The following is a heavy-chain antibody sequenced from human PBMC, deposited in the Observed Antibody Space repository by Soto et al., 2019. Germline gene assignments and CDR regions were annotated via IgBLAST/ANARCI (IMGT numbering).Heavy chain of an antibody. CDR2: ISYDGSNK. CDR1: GFTFSSYG. D-gene: IGHD6-13*01. Sequence: PGGSLRLSCAASGFTFSSYGMHWVRQAPGKGLEWVAVISYDGSNKYYADSVKGRFTISRDNSKNTLYLQMNSLRAEDTAVYYCAKARSSSWYGNWFDPWGQGTLVTVS. J-gene: IGHJ5*02. V-gene: IGHV3-30*18. CDR3: AKARSSSWYGNWFDP.